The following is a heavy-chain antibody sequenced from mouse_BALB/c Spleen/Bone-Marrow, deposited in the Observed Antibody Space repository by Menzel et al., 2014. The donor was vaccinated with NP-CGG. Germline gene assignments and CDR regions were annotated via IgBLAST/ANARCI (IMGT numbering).Heavy chain of an antibody. D-gene: IGHD1-2*01. CDR3: ARPGYYGYQDV. CDR1: GFDFSRYW. Sequence: EVQLQQSGGGLVQPGGSLKLSCAASGFDFSRYWMTWVRQAPGKGLEWIGEINPDSSTINHTPSLKDKFIISRDNAKNTLYLQMSKARSEDTALYYCARPGYYGYQDVWGAGTTVTVSS. J-gene: IGHJ1*01. CDR2: INPDSSTI. V-gene: IGHV4-1*02.